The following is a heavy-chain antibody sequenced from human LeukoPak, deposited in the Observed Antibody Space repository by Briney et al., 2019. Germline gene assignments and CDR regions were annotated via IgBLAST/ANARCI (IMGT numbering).Heavy chain of an antibody. CDR1: GGSISSYY. Sequence: PSETLSLTCTVSGGSISSYYWSWIRQPPGKGLEWIGYIYYSGSTNYNLSLKSRVTMSIDTSKNQFSLKLSSVTAADTAVYFCARGPYSYDSSGAFDIWGQGTMVTVSS. D-gene: IGHD3-22*01. CDR3: ARGPYSYDSSGAFDI. CDR2: IYYSGST. J-gene: IGHJ3*02. V-gene: IGHV4-59*08.